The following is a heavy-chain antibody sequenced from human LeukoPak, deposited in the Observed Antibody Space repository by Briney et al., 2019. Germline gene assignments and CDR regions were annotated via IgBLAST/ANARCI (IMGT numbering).Heavy chain of an antibody. J-gene: IGHJ5*02. V-gene: IGHV1-69*05. CDR3: ALDIVATIGQYNWFDP. Sequence: ASVEVSCKASGGTFSSYAISWVRQAPGQGLEWMGRIIPIFGTANYAQKFQGRVTITTDESTSTAYMELSSLRSEDTAVYYCALDIVATIGQYNWFDPWGQGTLVTVSS. D-gene: IGHD5-12*01. CDR2: IIPIFGTA. CDR1: GGTFSSYA.